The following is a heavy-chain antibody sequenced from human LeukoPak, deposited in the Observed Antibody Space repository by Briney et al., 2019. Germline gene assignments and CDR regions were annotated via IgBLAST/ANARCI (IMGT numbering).Heavy chain of an antibody. J-gene: IGHJ3*02. CDR3: ARDLKRDGYINDAFDI. D-gene: IGHD5-12*01. CDR2: ISYSGST. Sequence: PSQTLSLTCSVSGGSINSGGYYWSWIRQRPGKGLEWIGYISYSGSTYYTPSLKSRVRISVDTSKNQFSLKLSSVTAADTAVYYCARDLKRDGYINDAFDIWGQGTMVTVSS. V-gene: IGHV4-31*03. CDR1: GGSINSGGYY.